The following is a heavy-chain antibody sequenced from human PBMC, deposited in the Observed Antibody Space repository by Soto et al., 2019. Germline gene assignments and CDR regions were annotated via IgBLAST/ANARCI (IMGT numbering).Heavy chain of an antibody. CDR2: IYHSGST. CDR1: GGSISSGGYS. V-gene: IGHV4-30-2*01. CDR3: ARGEYNWNRGNWFDP. D-gene: IGHD1-1*01. Sequence: SETLSLTCAVSGGSISSGGYSWSWIRQPPGKGLEWIGYIYHSGSTYYNPSLKSRVTISVDRSKNQFSLKLSSVTAADTAVYYCARGEYNWNRGNWFDPWGQGTLVTVSS. J-gene: IGHJ5*02.